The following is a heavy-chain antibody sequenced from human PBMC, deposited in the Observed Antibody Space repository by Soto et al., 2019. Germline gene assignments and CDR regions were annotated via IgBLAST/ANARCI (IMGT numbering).Heavy chain of an antibody. CDR2: IYGDDNK. D-gene: IGHD2-15*01. CDR1: GFSLSTNRVG. CDR3: AHSPAYCSGPGCAYFPY. V-gene: IGHV2-5*02. Sequence: QITLKESGPTLVKPTQTLTLTCTFSGFSLSTNRVGVGWIRQPPGKALEWLTLIYGDDNKHYSPSLKTRLTITKDTSKNPVVLTLTNMDPVDTATYYCAHSPAYCSGPGCAYFPYWGLGTLVTVSS. J-gene: IGHJ4*02.